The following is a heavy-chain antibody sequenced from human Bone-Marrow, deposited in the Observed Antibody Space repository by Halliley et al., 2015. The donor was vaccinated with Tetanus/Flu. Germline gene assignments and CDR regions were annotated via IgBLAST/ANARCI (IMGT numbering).Heavy chain of an antibody. CDR2: TYYRSKWYN. V-gene: IGHV6-1*01. CDR1: GDSFSNNDAA. CDR3: ARGLRSALDI. Sequence: GLVKPSQTLSLTCAISGDSFSNNDAAWNWIRQSPSRGLEWLGRTYYRSKWYNDYAVSVKSRITIDPDTSKNQFPLQLNSVTPEDTAVYYCARGLRSALDIWGQGTMVTVSS. J-gene: IGHJ3*02.